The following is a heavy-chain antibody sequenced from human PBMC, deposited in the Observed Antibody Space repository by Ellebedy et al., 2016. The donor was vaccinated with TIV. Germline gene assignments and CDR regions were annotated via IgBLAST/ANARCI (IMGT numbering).Heavy chain of an antibody. CDR3: ARAFTMIVDHWFDP. CDR1: GYTFTSYG. J-gene: IGHJ5*02. D-gene: IGHD3-22*01. V-gene: IGHV1-18*01. Sequence: ASVKVSXKASGYTFTSYGISWVRQAPGQGLEWMGWISAYNGNTSYAQKFQGRVTMTRDTSTSTVYMELSSLRSEDTAVYYCARAFTMIVDHWFDPWGQGTLVTVSS. CDR2: ISAYNGNT.